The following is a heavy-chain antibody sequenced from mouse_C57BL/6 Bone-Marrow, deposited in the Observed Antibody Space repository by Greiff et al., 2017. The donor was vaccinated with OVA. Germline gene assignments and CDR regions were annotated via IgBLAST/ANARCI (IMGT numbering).Heavy chain of an antibody. CDR1: GYTFTDYY. CDR2: INPNNGGT. CDR3: ARGGALDY. Sequence: EVQLQQSGPELVKPGASVKISCRASGYTFTDYYMNWVKQSHGKSLEWIGDINPNNGGTSYNQKFKGKATLTVDKSSSTAYMEPRSLTSEDSAVYYCARGGALDYWGQGTTLTVSS. J-gene: IGHJ2*01. V-gene: IGHV1-26*01.